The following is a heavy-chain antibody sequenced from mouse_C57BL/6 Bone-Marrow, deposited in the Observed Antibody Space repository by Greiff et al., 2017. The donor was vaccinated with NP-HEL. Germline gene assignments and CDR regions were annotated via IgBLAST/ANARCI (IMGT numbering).Heavy chain of an antibody. CDR2: ISSGGSYT. D-gene: IGHD1-1*01. CDR3: ARHRATVVAPWFDV. V-gene: IGHV5-6*01. J-gene: IGHJ1*03. CDR1: GFTFSSYG. Sequence: EVQVVESGGDLVKPGGSLKLSCAASGFTFSSYGMSWVRQTPDKRLEWVATISSGGSYTYYPDSVKGRFTISRDNAKNTLYLQMSSLKSEDTAMYYWARHRATVVAPWFDVWGTGTTVTVSS.